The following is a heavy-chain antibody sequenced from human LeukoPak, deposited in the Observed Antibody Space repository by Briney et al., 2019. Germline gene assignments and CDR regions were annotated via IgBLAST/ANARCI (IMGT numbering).Heavy chain of an antibody. Sequence: GRSLRLSCAASGFTFSSYGMHWVRQAPGKGLEWVAVISYDGSNKYYADSVKGRFTISRDNSKNTLYLQMNSLRAEDTAVYYCASRYDFWQYWGQGTLVTVSS. V-gene: IGHV3-30*03. CDR2: ISYDGSNK. CDR1: GFTFSSYG. CDR3: ASRYDFWQY. J-gene: IGHJ4*02. D-gene: IGHD3-3*01.